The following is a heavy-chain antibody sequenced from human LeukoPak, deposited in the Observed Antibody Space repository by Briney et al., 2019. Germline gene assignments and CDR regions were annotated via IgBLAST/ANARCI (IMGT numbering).Heavy chain of an antibody. CDR3: ARDVLGDYVPGGDWFDP. J-gene: IGHJ5*02. D-gene: IGHD4-17*01. V-gene: IGHV1-2*02. CDR1: GYTFTGYY. CDR2: INPNSGGT. Sequence: GASVKVSCKASGYTFTGYYMHWVRQAPGQGLEWMGWINPNSGGTNYAQKFQGRVTMTRDTSISTAYMELSRLRSEDTAVYYCARDVLGDYVPGGDWFDPWGQGTLVTVSS.